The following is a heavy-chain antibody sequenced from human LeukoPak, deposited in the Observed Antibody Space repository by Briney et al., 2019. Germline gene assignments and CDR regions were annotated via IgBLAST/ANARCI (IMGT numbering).Heavy chain of an antibody. CDR1: GFTFSNYW. CDR3: AKTPGWFDP. V-gene: IGHV3-7*01. J-gene: IGHJ5*02. D-gene: IGHD4-23*01. Sequence: GGSLRLSCAVSGFTFSNYWMTWFRQAPGKGLEWVANIKQDGSVKYYVDSVKGRFTISRDNAKNSLYLQMNSLRAEDTAVYYCAKTPGWFDPWGQGTLVTVSS. CDR2: IKQDGSVK.